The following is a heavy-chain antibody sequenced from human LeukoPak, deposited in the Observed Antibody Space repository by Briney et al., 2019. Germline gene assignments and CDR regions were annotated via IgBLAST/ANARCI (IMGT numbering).Heavy chain of an antibody. CDR2: INPSGGST. J-gene: IGHJ4*02. Sequence: GASVKASCKTSGYTFTTYYIHWVRQAPGQGLEWMGTINPSGGSTSYAQKFQGRVTMTRDTSTSTVHMELSSLRSEDTAVYDCARDKQQLDYFDYWGQGTLVTVSS. V-gene: IGHV1-46*01. CDR3: ARDKQQLDYFDY. CDR1: GYTFTTYY. D-gene: IGHD6-13*01.